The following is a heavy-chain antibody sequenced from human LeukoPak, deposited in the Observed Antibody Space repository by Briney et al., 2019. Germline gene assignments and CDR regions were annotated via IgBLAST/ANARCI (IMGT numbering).Heavy chain of an antibody. D-gene: IGHD2-2*01. Sequence: SVKVSCKASGGTFSSYAISWVRQAPGQGLEWMGGIIPIFGTANYAQKFQGRVTITTDESTSTAYMELSSLRSEDTAVYYCARDRYCSSTSCVGASDIWGQGTMVTVSS. V-gene: IGHV1-69*05. CDR3: ARDRYCSSTSCVGASDI. CDR1: GGTFSSYA. J-gene: IGHJ3*02. CDR2: IIPIFGTA.